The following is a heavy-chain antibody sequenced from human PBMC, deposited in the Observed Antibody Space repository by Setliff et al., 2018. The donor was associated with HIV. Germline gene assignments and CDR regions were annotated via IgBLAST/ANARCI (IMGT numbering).Heavy chain of an antibody. Sequence: SETLSLTCGVFGGSLSDYHWNWIRQPPGKGLEWIGEISHSGITNYNSALKSRVSISVDTSKNHFPLGLSSLTAADTAVYYCARDQRLLGVQPPYWYFDLWGRGTLVTVSS. D-gene: IGHD2-2*01. CDR2: ISHSGIT. CDR1: GGSLSDYH. J-gene: IGHJ2*01. CDR3: ARDQRLLGVQPPYWYFDL. V-gene: IGHV4-34*01.